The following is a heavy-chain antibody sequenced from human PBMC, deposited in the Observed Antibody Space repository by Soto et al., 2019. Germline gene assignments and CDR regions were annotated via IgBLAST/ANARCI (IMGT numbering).Heavy chain of an antibody. D-gene: IGHD3-3*01. CDR1: GYTFTSCG. J-gene: IGHJ4*02. V-gene: IGHV1-18*01. CDR2: ISAYNGNT. CDR3: ARDDYDFWSGYHYYFDY. Sequence: ASVKVSCKXSGYTFTSCGISWVRQAPGQGLEWMGWISAYNGNTNYAQKLQGRVTMTTDTSTSTAYMELRSLRSDDTAVYYCARDDYDFWSGYHYYFDYWGQGTLVTVSS.